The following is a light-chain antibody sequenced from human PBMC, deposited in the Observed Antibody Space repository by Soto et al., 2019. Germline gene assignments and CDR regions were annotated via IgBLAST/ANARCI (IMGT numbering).Light chain of an antibody. Sequence: QSVLTQPPSASGTPGQRVTISCSGSSSNIGSNTVNWYQQLQGTAPKLLIYSNNQRPSGLPDRFSGSKSGTSASLAISGLQSEDEADYYCAAWDDSLNGWVFGGGTKLTVL. CDR3: AAWDDSLNGWV. J-gene: IGLJ3*02. CDR1: SSNIGSNT. V-gene: IGLV1-44*01. CDR2: SNN.